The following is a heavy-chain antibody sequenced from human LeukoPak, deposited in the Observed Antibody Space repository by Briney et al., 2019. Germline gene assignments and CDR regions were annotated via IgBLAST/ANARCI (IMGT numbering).Heavy chain of an antibody. Sequence: KPSETLSLTCTVSGGSISSSSYYWGWIRQPPGKGLEWIGSIYYSGSTYDNPSLKSRVTISVDTSKNQFSLKLSSVTAADTAVYYCARNGPWNYSYAFDIWGQGTMVTVSS. D-gene: IGHD1-7*01. CDR2: IYYSGST. CDR1: GGSISSSSYY. V-gene: IGHV4-39*01. CDR3: ARNGPWNYSYAFDI. J-gene: IGHJ3*02.